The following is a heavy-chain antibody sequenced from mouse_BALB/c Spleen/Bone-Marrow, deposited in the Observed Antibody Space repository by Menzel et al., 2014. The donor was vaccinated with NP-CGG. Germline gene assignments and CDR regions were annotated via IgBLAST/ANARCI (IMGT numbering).Heavy chain of an antibody. CDR1: GFTFTDYY. CDR3: ARDDYYAMDY. CDR2: IRNKANSYTT. V-gene: IGHV7-3*02. J-gene: IGHJ4*01. Sequence: EVKLVESGGGLVQPGGSLRLSCATSGFTFTDYYMSWVRQPPGKALEWLGFIRNKANSYTTEYSASVKGRFTISRDNSQSILYLQMNTLRAEDSATYYCARDDYYAMDYWGQGTSVTVSS.